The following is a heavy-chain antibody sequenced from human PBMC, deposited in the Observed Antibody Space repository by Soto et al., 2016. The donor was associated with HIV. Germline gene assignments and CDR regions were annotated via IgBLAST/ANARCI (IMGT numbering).Heavy chain of an antibody. Sequence: EVQLVETGGGLIQPGGSLRLSCAASGFTVSSIYMTWVRQAPGKGLDWVSTIYSGGSTGYADSVKGRFTISRDNSKNTLYLQMSSLRVEDTAIYYCASGFPXAGTTAFDYVGPGTLVTVSS. D-gene: IGHD6-19*01. CDR2: IYSGGST. V-gene: IGHV3-53*02. CDR3: ASGFPXAGTTAFDY. CDR1: GFTVSSIY. J-gene: IGHJ4*02.